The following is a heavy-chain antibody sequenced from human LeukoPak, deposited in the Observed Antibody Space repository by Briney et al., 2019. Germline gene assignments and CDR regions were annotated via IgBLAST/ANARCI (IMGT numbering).Heavy chain of an antibody. D-gene: IGHD3-16*01. V-gene: IGHV3-21*01. CDR3: ARSDYDYVWGSYVDY. J-gene: IGHJ4*02. CDR1: GFTFSSYS. CDR2: ISSSSSYI. Sequence: PGGSLRLSCAASGFTFSSYSMNWVRQAPGKGLEWVSSISSSSSYIYYADSVKGRFTISRDNAKNSLYLQMNSLRAEDTAVYYCARSDYDYVWGSYVDYWGQETLVTVSS.